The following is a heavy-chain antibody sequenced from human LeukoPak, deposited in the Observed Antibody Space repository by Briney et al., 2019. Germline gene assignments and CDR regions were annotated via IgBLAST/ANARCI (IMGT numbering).Heavy chain of an antibody. CDR2: ICPGDSDT. Sequence: GESLKISCKGSGYSFTSYWIGWVRQMPGKGLEWMGIICPGDSDTRYSPSFQGQVTISADKSISTAYLQWSSLKASDTAMYYCARVDPGVGAASGGAFDIWGQGTMVTVSS. CDR1: GYSFTSYW. V-gene: IGHV5-51*01. CDR3: ARVDPGVGAASGGAFDI. D-gene: IGHD1-26*01. J-gene: IGHJ3*02.